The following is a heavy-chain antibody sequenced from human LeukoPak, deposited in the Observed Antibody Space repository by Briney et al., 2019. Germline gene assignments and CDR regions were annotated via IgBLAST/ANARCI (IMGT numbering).Heavy chain of an antibody. CDR2: ISAYNGNT. D-gene: IGHD6-19*01. CDR3: ARDLSRSAVAGRGMDV. V-gene: IGHV1-18*01. Sequence: ASVKVSCKASGYTFTSYGISWVRQAPGQGPEWMGWISAYNGNTNYAQKLQGRVTMTTDTSTSTAYMELRSLRSDDTAVYYCARDLSRSAVAGRGMDVWGQGTTVTVSS. J-gene: IGHJ6*02. CDR1: GYTFTSYG.